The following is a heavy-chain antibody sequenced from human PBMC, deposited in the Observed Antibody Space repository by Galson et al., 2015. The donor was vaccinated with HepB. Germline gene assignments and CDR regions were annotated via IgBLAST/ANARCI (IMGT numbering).Heavy chain of an antibody. D-gene: IGHD3-22*01. CDR1: GFTVSDSY. Sequence: SLRLSCAASGFTVSDSYMSWLRQAPGKGLGWVSYISSSGSGSIIYYADSVKGRFTISRDNAKNSVFLQMNDLRAEDTAVYYCASESSAYYRDAFDYWGQGILVTVSS. CDR3: ASESSAYYRDAFDY. CDR2: ISSSGSGSII. V-gene: IGHV3-11*01. J-gene: IGHJ4*02.